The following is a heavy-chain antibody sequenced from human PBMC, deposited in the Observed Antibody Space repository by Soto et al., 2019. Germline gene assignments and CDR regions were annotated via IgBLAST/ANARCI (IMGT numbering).Heavy chain of an antibody. D-gene: IGHD4-17*01. CDR3: AKVHDYGDYYYYGMDV. J-gene: IGHJ6*02. CDR1: GFTFSSYG. V-gene: IGHV3-30*18. Sequence: PGGSLRLSCAASGFTFSSYGMHWVRQAPGKGLEWVAVLSYDGSNKYYADSVKGRFTISRDNSKNTLYLQMNSLRAEDTAVYYCAKVHDYGDYYYYGMDVWGQGTTVTVSS. CDR2: LSYDGSNK.